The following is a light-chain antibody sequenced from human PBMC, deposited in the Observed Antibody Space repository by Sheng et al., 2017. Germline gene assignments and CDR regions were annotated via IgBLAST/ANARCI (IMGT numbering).Light chain of an antibody. J-gene: IGKJ3*01. CDR2: GAT. V-gene: IGKV3-20*01. CDR1: QSVRSN. Sequence: EIVMTQSPATLSVSPGESLTLSCRASQSVRSNVAWYQQKPGQAPRLLIYGATSRATGIPDRFSGSGSGTDFNLTISRLEPEDFAVYYCQQYGTSIGFTFGPGTKVDI. CDR3: QQYGTSIGFT.